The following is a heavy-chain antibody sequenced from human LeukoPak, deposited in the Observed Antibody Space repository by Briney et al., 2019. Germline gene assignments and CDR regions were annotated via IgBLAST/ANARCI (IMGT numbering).Heavy chain of an antibody. Sequence: SETLSPTCTVSSDSISSSYWSWIRQPPGKGLEWIGYIYYSGSTNYNPSLKSRVAISVDTSKNQFSLKLNSVTAADTAVYYCARGYCSSTICFQYFHHWGQGTLVTVSS. D-gene: IGHD2-2*01. CDR3: ARGYCSSTICFQYFHH. CDR2: IYYSGST. V-gene: IGHV4-59*01. J-gene: IGHJ1*01. CDR1: SDSISSSY.